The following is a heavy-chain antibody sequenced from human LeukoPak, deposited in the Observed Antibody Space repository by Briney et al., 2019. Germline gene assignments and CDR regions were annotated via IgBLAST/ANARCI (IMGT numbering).Heavy chain of an antibody. D-gene: IGHD4-23*01. Sequence: SETLSLTCTVSGGSISNFYWTWIRQSPGKGLEWIGYISYSGTTKYSPSLKSRVTMSLDTSKNQFSLKLNSVTAADTTVYYCARNHGGWFDSWGQGTLVTVSS. CDR1: GGSISNFY. V-gene: IGHV4-59*01. CDR2: ISYSGTT. J-gene: IGHJ5*01. CDR3: ARNHGGWFDS.